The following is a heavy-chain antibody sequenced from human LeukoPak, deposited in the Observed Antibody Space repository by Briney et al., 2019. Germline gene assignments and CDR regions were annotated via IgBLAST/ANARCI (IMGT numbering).Heavy chain of an antibody. CDR2: IYYSGSP. J-gene: IGHJ3*02. D-gene: IGHD2-2*01. Sequence: SETLSLTCTVSGGSISSSSYYWVWIRQPPGKGLEWIGSIYYSGSPYYNPSLKSRVTISVDTSKNQFSLKLSSVTAADTAVYYCARGEGTSHRRGAFDIWGQGTMVTVSS. V-gene: IGHV4-39*07. CDR3: ARGEGTSHRRGAFDI. CDR1: GGSISSSSYY.